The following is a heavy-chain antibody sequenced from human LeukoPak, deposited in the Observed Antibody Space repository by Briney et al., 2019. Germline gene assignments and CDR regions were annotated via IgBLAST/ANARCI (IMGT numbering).Heavy chain of an antibody. CDR1: GYTFTSYG. CDR3: ATARIVGATNTFDY. Sequence: GASVKVSCKASGYTFTSYGISWVRQAPGQGLEWMGIINPSGGSTSYAQKFQGRVTMTRDTSTSTVYMELSSLRSEDTAVYYCATARIVGATNTFDYWGQGTLVTVSS. CDR2: INPSGGST. V-gene: IGHV1-46*01. J-gene: IGHJ4*02. D-gene: IGHD1-26*01.